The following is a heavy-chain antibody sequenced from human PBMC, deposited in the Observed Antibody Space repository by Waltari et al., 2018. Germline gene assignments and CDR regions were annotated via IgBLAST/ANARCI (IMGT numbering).Heavy chain of an antibody. J-gene: IGHJ2*01. CDR3: ARPYSSSWYGDWYFDL. V-gene: IGHV3-53*01. D-gene: IGHD6-13*01. CDR1: GFTVSSNY. Sequence: EVQLVESGGGLIQPGGSLRLSCAASGFTVSSNYMSWVRQAPGKGLEWGSVIYSGGSTYYADSVKGRFTISRDNSKNTLYLQMNSLRAEDTAVYYCARPYSSSWYGDWYFDLWGRGTLVTVSS. CDR2: IYSGGST.